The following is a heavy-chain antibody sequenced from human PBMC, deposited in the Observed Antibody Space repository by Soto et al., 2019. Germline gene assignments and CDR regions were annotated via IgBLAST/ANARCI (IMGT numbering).Heavy chain of an antibody. CDR3: ASSRTPRDIVVVVAAQDDAFDI. CDR1: GGTFSSYT. D-gene: IGHD2-15*01. V-gene: IGHV1-69*02. CDR2: IIPILGIA. Sequence: SVKVSCKASGGTFSSYTISWVRQAPGQGLEWIGRIIPILGIANYAQKFQGRVTITADKSTSTAYMELSSLRSEDTAVYYCASSRTPRDIVVVVAAQDDAFDIWGQGTMVTVSS. J-gene: IGHJ3*02.